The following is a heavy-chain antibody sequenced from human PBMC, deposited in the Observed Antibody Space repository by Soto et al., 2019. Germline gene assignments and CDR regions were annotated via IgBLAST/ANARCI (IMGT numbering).Heavy chain of an antibody. J-gene: IGHJ3*02. Sequence: QVQRVQSGAEVKKPGSSVKVSCKASGGTFSSYAISWVRQATGQGLEWMGGIIPIFGTANYAQKFQGRVKNTADKATSTAYMELSSLRSEVTAVYYCASSGSSRLTLDIWGQGTMVTVSS. D-gene: IGHD1-26*01. V-gene: IGHV1-69*06. CDR3: ASSGSSRLTLDI. CDR1: GGTFSSYA. CDR2: IIPIFGTA.